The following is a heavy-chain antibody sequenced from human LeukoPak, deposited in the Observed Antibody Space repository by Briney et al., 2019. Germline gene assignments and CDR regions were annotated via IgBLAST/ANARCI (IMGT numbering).Heavy chain of an antibody. D-gene: IGHD6-13*01. J-gene: IGHJ4*02. CDR1: GHSISSYY. V-gene: IGHV4-59*01. CDR2: IYYTGST. Sequence: SGTLSLTCTVSGHSISSYYWNWIRQPPGKGLEWIGYIYYTGSTNCNPSLKSRVTMSVDTSKNQFSLKLNSVTAADTAVYYCARGLRSSSWFFDYWGQGTLVTVSS. CDR3: ARGLRSSSWFFDY.